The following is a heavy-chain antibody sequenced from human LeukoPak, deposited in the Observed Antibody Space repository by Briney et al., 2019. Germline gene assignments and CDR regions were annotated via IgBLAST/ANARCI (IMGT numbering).Heavy chain of an antibody. Sequence: GRSLRLSCAASGFIFNNYGMYWVRQAPGKGLEWVAVIWRDESNKYYADSVKGRFTITRDNSKNTVYLQMNSLRVEDTAVYYCARVYFVGGYNYSPPDYWGQGTLVTVSS. CDR3: ARVYFVGGYNYSPPDY. CDR1: GFIFNNYG. CDR2: IWRDESNK. D-gene: IGHD3-22*01. J-gene: IGHJ4*02. V-gene: IGHV3-33*07.